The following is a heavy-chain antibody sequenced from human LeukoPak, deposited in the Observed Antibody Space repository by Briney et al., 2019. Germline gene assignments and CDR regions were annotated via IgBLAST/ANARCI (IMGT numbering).Heavy chain of an antibody. D-gene: IGHD3-10*01. V-gene: IGHV3-23*01. Sequence: GGSLRLSCAASGFTFSSYAVSWVRQAPGQGLEWVSGISSTGGTTYYADSVKGRFTISRDNSKNTLYLQMNSLRAEDTAVYYCAERSGSSYLYWYFDLWGRGTLVTVSS. J-gene: IGHJ2*01. CDR1: GFTFSSYA. CDR2: ISSTGGTT. CDR3: AERSGSSYLYWYFDL.